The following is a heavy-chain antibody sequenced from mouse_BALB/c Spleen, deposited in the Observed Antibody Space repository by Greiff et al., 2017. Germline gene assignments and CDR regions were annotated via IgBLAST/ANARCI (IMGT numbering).Heavy chain of an antibody. D-gene: IGHD2-4*01. CDR2: ISSGGSYT. CDR3: ARQGITAPGAMDY. CDR1: GFTFSSYG. Sequence: EVQLVESGGDLVKPGGSLKLSCAASGFTFSSYGMSWVRQTPDKRLEWVATISSGGSYTYYPDSVKGRFTISRDNAKNTLYLQMSSLKSEDTAMYYCARQGITAPGAMDYWGQGTSVTVSS. V-gene: IGHV5-6*01. J-gene: IGHJ4*01.